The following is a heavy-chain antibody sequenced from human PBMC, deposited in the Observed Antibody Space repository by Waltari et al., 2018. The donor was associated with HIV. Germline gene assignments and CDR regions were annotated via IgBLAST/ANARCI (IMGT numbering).Heavy chain of an antibody. Sequence: DVTILESGGGLVQPGGSLTLSCAVSGSTFPNYGMSWVRQAPAKGLEWVSGISGSGVTTYYADSVKGRFTISRDNSKNTVNLQMDNLRANDTAVYYCAQGTGFSTNPFDYWGQGTLVTVSS. J-gene: IGHJ4*02. V-gene: IGHV3-23*01. CDR1: GSTFPNYG. CDR2: ISGSGVTT. CDR3: AQGTGFSTNPFDY. D-gene: IGHD2-8*02.